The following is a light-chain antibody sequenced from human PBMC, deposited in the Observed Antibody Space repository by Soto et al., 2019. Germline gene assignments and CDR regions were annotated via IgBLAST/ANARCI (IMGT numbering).Light chain of an antibody. CDR3: QQFSSYPLP. J-gene: IGKJ4*01. CDR2: DAS. Sequence: VGMTQSPGTLSVSPEERATLSCTASQSVSTNLAWYQQKPGQAPRLLIYDASSRATGIPDRFSGGGSGTDFTLTISRLEPEDFAVYYCQQFSSYPLPFGGGTK. CDR1: QSVSTN. V-gene: IGKV3-20*01.